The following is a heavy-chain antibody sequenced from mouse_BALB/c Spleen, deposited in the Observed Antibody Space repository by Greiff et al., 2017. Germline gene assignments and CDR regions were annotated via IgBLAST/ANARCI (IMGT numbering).Heavy chain of an antibody. CDR1: GFTFSDYY. CDR3: ARDRDFTTAAY. V-gene: IGHV5-4*02. CDR2: ISDGGSYT. D-gene: IGHD1-2*01. Sequence: EVQLVESGGGLVKPGGSLKLSCAASGFTFSDYYMYWVRQTPEKRLEWVATISDGGSYTYYPDSVKGRFTISRDNAKNNLYLQMSSLKSEDTAMYYCARDRDFTTAAYWGQGTLVTVSA. J-gene: IGHJ3*01.